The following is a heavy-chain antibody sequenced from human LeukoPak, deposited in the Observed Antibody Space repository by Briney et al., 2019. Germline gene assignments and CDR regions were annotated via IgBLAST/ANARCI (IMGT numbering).Heavy chain of an antibody. J-gene: IGHJ4*02. V-gene: IGHV3-23*01. CDR1: GFTYKMYA. CDR2: FGGPMETT. Sequence: QSGGSLRLSCVASGFTYKMYAMSWVRHAPGKRLEWVSTFGGPMETTYYAPSVRGRFTMSRDNSKNTLSLQMNSLRAEDTAIYYCAKASLGSCTGARCYHFDNWGQGTLVTVSS. D-gene: IGHD2-8*02. CDR3: AKASLGSCTGARCYHFDN.